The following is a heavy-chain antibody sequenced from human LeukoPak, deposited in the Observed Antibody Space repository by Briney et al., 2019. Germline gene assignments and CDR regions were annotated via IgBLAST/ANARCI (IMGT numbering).Heavy chain of an antibody. CDR2: VYYSGTT. J-gene: IGHJ1*01. CDR1: GGSISRYY. Sequence: SETLSLTCIVSGGSISRYYWSWIRQPPGKGLGWIGYVYYSGTTNYNPSLKSRVTISVDTSKNQFSLKLSSVTAADTAVYYCARSGGYDSGWSFQHWGQGTLVTVSS. D-gene: IGHD5-12*01. CDR3: ARSGGYDSGWSFQH. V-gene: IGHV4-59*08.